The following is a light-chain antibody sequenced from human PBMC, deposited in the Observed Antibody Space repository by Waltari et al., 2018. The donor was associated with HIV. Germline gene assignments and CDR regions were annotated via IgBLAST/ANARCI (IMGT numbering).Light chain of an antibody. CDR1: ALPEQY. J-gene: IGLJ2*01. Sequence: SYELTQPPSVSVSPGQTARLTCSGDALPEQYTYWYQKKPGQAPVLVIYKDSERPSGIPERFSGSSSGTTVTLTISGVRAEDEADYYCQSADTSGTYPVVFGGGTKLTVL. CDR3: QSADTSGTYPVV. V-gene: IGLV3-25*03. CDR2: KDS.